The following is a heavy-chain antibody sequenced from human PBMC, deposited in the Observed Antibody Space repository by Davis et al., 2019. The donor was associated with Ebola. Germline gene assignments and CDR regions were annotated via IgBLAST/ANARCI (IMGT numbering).Heavy chain of an antibody. CDR3: AKDISFIAAAGGYFDY. Sequence: SETLSLTCAVYGVSFSGYYWSWIRQPPGKGLEWIGYIYYSGSTNYNPSLKSRVTISVDTSKNQFSLKLSSVTAADTALYYCAKDISFIAAAGGYFDYWGQGTLVTVSS. CDR2: IYYSGST. D-gene: IGHD6-13*01. V-gene: IGHV4-59*01. J-gene: IGHJ4*02. CDR1: GVSFSGYY.